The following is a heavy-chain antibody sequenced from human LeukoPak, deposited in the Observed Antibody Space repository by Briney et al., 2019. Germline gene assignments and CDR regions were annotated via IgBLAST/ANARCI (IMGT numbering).Heavy chain of an antibody. J-gene: IGHJ3*02. CDR1: GDSLTSHF. Sequence: PSETLSLTCNVSGDSLTSHFWSWIRQTLGKGLEWIGYVFHSGTTNYSPSLKSRVTISLDTSKKQFYLRLASVTAADTAVYYCARRMATVTDAFDIWGRGTMVSVSS. V-gene: IGHV4-59*08. CDR3: ARRMATVTDAFDI. D-gene: IGHD5-24*01. CDR2: VFHSGTT.